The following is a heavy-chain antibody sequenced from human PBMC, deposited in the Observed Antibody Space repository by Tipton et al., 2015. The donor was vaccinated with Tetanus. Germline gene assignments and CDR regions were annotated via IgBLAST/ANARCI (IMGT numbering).Heavy chain of an antibody. J-gene: IGHJ3*01. CDR1: GGSFSAYY. CDR2: INHSGST. D-gene: IGHD5-24*01. Sequence: TLSLTCAVYGGSFSAYYWSWIRQSPGKGLEWIGEINHSGSTTYSPSFKSRVTISVDTPKNQFSLKLTPLTVADTAVYYCARGGRDAYNNPLGAFDVWGRGTTVTVSS. CDR3: ARGGRDAYNNPLGAFDV. V-gene: IGHV4-34*01.